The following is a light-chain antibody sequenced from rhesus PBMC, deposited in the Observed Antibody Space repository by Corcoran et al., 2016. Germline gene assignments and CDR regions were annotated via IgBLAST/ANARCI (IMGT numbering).Light chain of an antibody. CDR2: YGD. CDR3: QQYNSLFT. Sequence: DLQMTQSPSSLSASVGDRVTITCRASQGINNYLNWYQQKPGKAPKLLINYGDRLESGVPSRCSGSGSGTEFPLTIISLQPEDFATYSCQQYNSLFTFGPGTKLNIK. CDR1: QGINNY. V-gene: IGKV1-32*01. J-gene: IGKJ3*01.